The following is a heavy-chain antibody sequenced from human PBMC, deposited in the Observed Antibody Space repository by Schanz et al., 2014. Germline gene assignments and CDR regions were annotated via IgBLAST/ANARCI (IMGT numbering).Heavy chain of an antibody. CDR1: GFSFSTYA. CDR2: ISYGGSDK. Sequence: QVQLVESGGGVVQPGRSLRLSCAASGFSFSTYAMHWVLQAPGKGLEWVAVISYGGSDKYYTDSVKGHFTISRDDSKNTLYLQMNSLRAEDTAIYYCARDGRKYSSGTLDYFDNWGQGTLVTVSS. D-gene: IGHD6-25*01. J-gene: IGHJ4*02. CDR3: ARDGRKYSSGTLDYFDN. V-gene: IGHV3-30*04.